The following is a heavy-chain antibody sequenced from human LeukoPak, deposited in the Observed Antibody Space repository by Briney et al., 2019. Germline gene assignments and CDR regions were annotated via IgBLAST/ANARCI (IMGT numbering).Heavy chain of an antibody. D-gene: IGHD6-19*01. CDR1: GFTFSSYS. J-gene: IGHJ6*03. CDR2: ISSSSTI. CDR3: ARDSYSSGWSTLYYYYYMDV. V-gene: IGHV3-48*01. Sequence: GGSLRLSCAASGFTFSSYSMNWVRQAPGKGLEWVSYISSSSTIYYADSVKGRFTISRDNAKNSLYLQMNSLRAEDTAVYYCARDSYSSGWSTLYYYYYMDVWGKGTTVTVSS.